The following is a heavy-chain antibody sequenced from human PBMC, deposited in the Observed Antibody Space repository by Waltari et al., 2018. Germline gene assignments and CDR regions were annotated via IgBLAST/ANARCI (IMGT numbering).Heavy chain of an antibody. CDR1: GGSTSGDY. CDR3: ARRAQVYFASGTFYYFDY. Sequence: QVQLQESGPGLVKPSETLSLTCTVSGGSTSGDYWSWIRQPPGKGLEWFGYIYYSGNTNYNPSLKSRVTISLDASKNQFSLKLTSVTAADTAVYYCARRAQVYFASGTFYYFDYWGQGALVSVSS. V-gene: IGHV4-59*08. J-gene: IGHJ4*02. D-gene: IGHD3-10*01. CDR2: IYYSGNT.